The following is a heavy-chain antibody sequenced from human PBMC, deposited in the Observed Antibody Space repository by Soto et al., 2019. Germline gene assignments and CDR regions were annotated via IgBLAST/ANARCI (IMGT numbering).Heavy chain of an antibody. Sequence: EVQLVESGGGLVQPGGSLRLSCAASGFTSSSYWINWVRQAPGKGLVWVSRISNYGSRTNYADSVKGRFTISRDNAKNTVYLQMNSLRAEDTAVYYCARYTSYYDSSDHFSADAFAIGGQGTMVTVSS. D-gene: IGHD3-22*01. J-gene: IGHJ3*02. CDR3: ARYTSYYDSSDHFSADAFAI. V-gene: IGHV3-74*01. CDR2: ISNYGSRT. CDR1: GFTSSSYW.